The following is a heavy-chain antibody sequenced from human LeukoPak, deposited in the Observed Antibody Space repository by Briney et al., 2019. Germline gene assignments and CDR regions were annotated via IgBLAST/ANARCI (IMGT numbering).Heavy chain of an antibody. CDR3: ARDSLYCSGGSCYIY. V-gene: IGHV4-61*02. Sequence: PSETLSLTCTVSGGSISSGSYYWSWIRQPAGKGLEWIGRIYTSGSTNYNPSLKSRVTISVDTSKNQFSLKLSSVTAADTAVYYCARDSLYCSGGSCYIYWGQGTLVTVSS. D-gene: IGHD2-15*01. J-gene: IGHJ4*02. CDR2: IYTSGST. CDR1: GGSISSGSYY.